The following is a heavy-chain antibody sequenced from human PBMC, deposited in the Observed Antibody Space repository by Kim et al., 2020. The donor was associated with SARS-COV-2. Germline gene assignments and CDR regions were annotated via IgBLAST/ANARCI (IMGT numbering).Heavy chain of an antibody. V-gene: IGHV4-34*01. J-gene: IGHJ4*02. D-gene: IGHD3-10*01. CDR2: INHSGST. CDR1: GGSFSGYY. CDR3: ARVLITMVRGVIVGFDY. Sequence: SETLSLTCAVYGGSFSGYYWSWIRQPPGKGLEWIWEINHSGSTNYNPSLKSRVTISVDTSKNQFSLKLSSVTAADTAVYYCARVLITMVRGVIVGFDYWGQGTLVTVSS.